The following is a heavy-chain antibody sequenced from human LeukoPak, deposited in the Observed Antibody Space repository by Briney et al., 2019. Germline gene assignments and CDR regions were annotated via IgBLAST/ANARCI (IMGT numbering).Heavy chain of an antibody. J-gene: IGHJ5*02. V-gene: IGHV4-59*01. CDR1: GGSISSYY. Sequence: SETLSLTCTVSGGSISSYYWSWLRQPPGKGLEWIGYIYYSGSTNYNPSLKSRVTISVDTSKNQFSLKLSSVTAADTAVYYCARETYSSSWYWWFDPWGQGTLVTVSS. CDR2: IYYSGST. CDR3: ARETYSSSWYWWFDP. D-gene: IGHD6-13*01.